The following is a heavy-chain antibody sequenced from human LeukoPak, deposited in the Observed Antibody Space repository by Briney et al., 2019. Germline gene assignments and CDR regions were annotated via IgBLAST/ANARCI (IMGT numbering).Heavy chain of an antibody. Sequence: PGGSLRLSCVASRFTFSKYIMTWVRQGPGKGLEWVASIRAGGDVTFYADSVKGRLRASRDNSRNTVYLEMNSLRVDDTGVYFCANWGGTQTIGDIWYGPLDYWGQGTQVTVSS. CDR2: IRAGGDVT. D-gene: IGHD3-16*01. V-gene: IGHV3-23*01. CDR3: ANWGGTQTIGDIWYGPLDY. J-gene: IGHJ4*02. CDR1: RFTFSKYI.